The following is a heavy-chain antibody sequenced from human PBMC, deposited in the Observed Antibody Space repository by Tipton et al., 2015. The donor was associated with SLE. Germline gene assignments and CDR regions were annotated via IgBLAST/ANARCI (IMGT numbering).Heavy chain of an antibody. CDR2: INHSGST. J-gene: IGHJ4*02. D-gene: IGHD1-26*01. CDR1: GGSISLYY. CDR3: AREGGGPDY. V-gene: IGHV4-34*01. Sequence: TLSLTCTVSGGSISLYYWSWIRQPPGKGLEWIGEINHSGSTNYNPSLKSRVTISIDTSKNQFSLKLRSVTAADTAMYYCAREGGGPDYWGQGTLVTVSS.